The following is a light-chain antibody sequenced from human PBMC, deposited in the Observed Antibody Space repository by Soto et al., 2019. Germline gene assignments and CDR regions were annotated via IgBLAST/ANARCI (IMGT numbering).Light chain of an antibody. CDR1: QSLEYSDGNSY. CDR2: KVS. CDR3: IPGTIWPPT. V-gene: IGKV2-30*01. J-gene: IGKJ4*01. Sequence: DVVLTQSPLALAVTLGQPASISCRSSQSLEYSDGNSYLNWFQQRPGQSPRRLIYKVSNRDSGGPSKFSGSGLGTDFPVENHRVEAEDCAVDFLIPGTIWPPTFGGGTKVEIK.